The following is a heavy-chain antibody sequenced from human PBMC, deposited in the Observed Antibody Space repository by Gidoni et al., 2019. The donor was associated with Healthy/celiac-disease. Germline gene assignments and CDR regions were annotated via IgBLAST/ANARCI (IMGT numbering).Heavy chain of an antibody. Sequence: QVQLQESGPGLVKPSQTLSLTCTVSGGSISSGGYYWSWIRQHPGKGLEWIGYIYYSGSTYYNPSLKSRVTISVDTSKNQFSLKLSSVTAADTAVYYCAREGRLGATRRSYFDYWGQGTLVTVSS. V-gene: IGHV4-31*03. CDR2: IYYSGST. CDR3: AREGRLGATRRSYFDY. CDR1: GGSISSGGYY. D-gene: IGHD1-26*01. J-gene: IGHJ4*02.